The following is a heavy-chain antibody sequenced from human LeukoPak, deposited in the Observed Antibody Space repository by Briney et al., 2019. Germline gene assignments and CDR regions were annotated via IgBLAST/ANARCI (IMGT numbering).Heavy chain of an antibody. J-gene: IGHJ4*02. CDR3: AREAGSGSYYMFDY. D-gene: IGHD3-10*01. V-gene: IGHV1-18*01. CDR2: ISTYDGNT. Sequence: SVKVSCKTSGYTFINYAINWVRQAPGQGLEWMGWISTYDGNTDYAQNFQGRVTMTTDTSTSTAYMELGNLRSDDTAVYYCAREAGSGSYYMFDYWGQGTQVTVSS. CDR1: GYTFINYA.